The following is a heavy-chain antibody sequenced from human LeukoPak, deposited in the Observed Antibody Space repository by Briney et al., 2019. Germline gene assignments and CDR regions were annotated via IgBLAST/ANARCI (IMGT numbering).Heavy chain of an antibody. Sequence: GGSLRLSCAASGFTFSSYWMSWVRQAPGKGLEWVANIKQDGSGKYYVDSVKGRFTISRDNAKNSLYLQMNSLRAEDTAVYYCARDSGHFWSGYYLMNFDYWGQGTLVTVSS. CDR3: ARDSGHFWSGYYLMNFDY. J-gene: IGHJ4*02. CDR1: GFTFSSYW. CDR2: IKQDGSGK. D-gene: IGHD3-3*02. V-gene: IGHV3-7*03.